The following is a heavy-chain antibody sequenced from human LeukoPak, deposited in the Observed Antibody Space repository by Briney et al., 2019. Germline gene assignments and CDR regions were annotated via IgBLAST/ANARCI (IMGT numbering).Heavy chain of an antibody. CDR1: GGSISSSSYY. CDR2: IYYSGST. J-gene: IGHJ5*02. V-gene: IGHV4-39*07. Sequence: SETLSLTCTVSGGSISSSSYYWGWIRQPPGKGLEWIGSIYYSGSTYYNPTLKSRVTISVDTSKNQFSLKLSSVTAADTAVYYCARVVPSNWFDPWGQGTLVTVSS. CDR3: ARVVPSNWFDP.